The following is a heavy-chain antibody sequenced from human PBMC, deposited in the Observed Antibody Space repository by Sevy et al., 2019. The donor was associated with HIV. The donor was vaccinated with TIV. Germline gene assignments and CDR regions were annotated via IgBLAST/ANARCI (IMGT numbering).Heavy chain of an antibody. CDR1: GFTFSSYG. CDR3: AKAGQLQTHYFDY. V-gene: IGHV3-30*18. D-gene: IGHD1-7*01. Sequence: GGSLRLSCAASGFTFSSYGMHWVRQAPGKGLEWVAVISYDGSNKYYADSVKGRFTISRDNSKNTLYLQMNGLRAEDTAVYYCAKAGQLQTHYFDYWGQGTLVTVSS. J-gene: IGHJ4*02. CDR2: ISYDGSNK.